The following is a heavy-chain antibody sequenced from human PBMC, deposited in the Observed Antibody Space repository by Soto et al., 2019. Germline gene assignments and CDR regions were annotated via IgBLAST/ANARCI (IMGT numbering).Heavy chain of an antibody. D-gene: IGHD3-22*01. CDR3: ARAYYDSSGEFDY. V-gene: IGHV1-69*02. CDR2: IIPILGIA. CDR1: GGTFSSYT. J-gene: IGHJ4*02. Sequence: QVQLVQSGAEVKKPGSSVKVSCKASGGTFSSYTISWVRQAPGQGLEWMGRIIPILGIANYAQKFQGRVTXTXDXFTSTAYMELSSLRSEDTAVYYCARAYYDSSGEFDYWGQGTLVTVSS.